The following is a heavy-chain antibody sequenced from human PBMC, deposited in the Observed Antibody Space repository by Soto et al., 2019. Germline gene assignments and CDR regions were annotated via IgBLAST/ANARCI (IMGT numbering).Heavy chain of an antibody. CDR1: GFTFSSYA. J-gene: IGHJ4*02. CDR2: ISGSGGST. D-gene: IGHD2-2*01. CDR3: AKSHFYCSSTSCYVGY. V-gene: IGHV3-23*01. Sequence: GGSLRLSCAASGFTFSSYAMSWVRQAPGKGLEWVSAISGSGGSTYYADSVKGRFTISRDNSKNTLYLQMNSLRAEDTAVYYCAKSHFYCSSTSCYVGYWGQGTLVTVSS.